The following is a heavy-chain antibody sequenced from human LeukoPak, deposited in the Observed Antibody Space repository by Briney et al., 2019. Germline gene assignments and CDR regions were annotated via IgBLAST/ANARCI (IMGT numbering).Heavy chain of an antibody. CDR2: ISGSGGST. CDR3: AKDQYYYDSSGYYYY. J-gene: IGHJ4*02. Sequence: GGSLRLSCAASGFTFSSYAMSWVRQAPGKGLEWVSAISGSGGSTYYADSVKGRFTISRDNSKNTLHLQMNSLRAEDTAVYYCAKDQYYYDSSGYYYYWGQGTLVTVSS. D-gene: IGHD3-22*01. V-gene: IGHV3-23*01. CDR1: GFTFSSYA.